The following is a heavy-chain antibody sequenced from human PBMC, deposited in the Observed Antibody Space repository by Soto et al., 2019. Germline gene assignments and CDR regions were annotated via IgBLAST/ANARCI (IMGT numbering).Heavy chain of an antibody. CDR2: TGASGRNT. J-gene: IGHJ4*02. CDR1: GFAFGSHA. CDR3: AKDPSGKQFWAAGF. V-gene: IGHV3-23*01. Sequence: EVQLLESGGGLVPPGGSLRLSCVASGFAFGSHAMSWVRQAPGKGLEWVSGTGASGRNTYYADSVKGRFTVSRDNSKATLYLRMDSLRVDDTALYFCAKDPSGKQFWAAGFWGQGTLVTVSS. D-gene: IGHD3-3*02.